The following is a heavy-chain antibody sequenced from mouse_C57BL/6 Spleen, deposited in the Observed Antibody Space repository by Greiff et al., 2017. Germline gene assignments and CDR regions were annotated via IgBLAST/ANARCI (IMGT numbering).Heavy chain of an antibody. V-gene: IGHV2-9-1*01. CDR1: GFSLTSYA. CDR2: IRTGGGT. CDR3: TRKGDYEDAMDY. D-gene: IGHD2-4*01. Sequence: VKLMESGPGLVAPSQSLSITCTVSGFSLTSYAISWVRQPPGKGLEWLGVIRTGGGTNDNSALKSTLSISKDNSKSQVFLRMNSLQTDDTAMYYCTRKGDYEDAMDYWGQGTSVTVSS. J-gene: IGHJ4*01.